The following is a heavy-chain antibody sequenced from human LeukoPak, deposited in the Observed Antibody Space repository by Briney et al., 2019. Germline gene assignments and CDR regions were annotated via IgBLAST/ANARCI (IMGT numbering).Heavy chain of an antibody. V-gene: IGHV1-46*01. CDR1: GYTFTSYY. D-gene: IGHD2-8*01. Sequence: GASVKVSCKASGYTFTSYYMHWVRQAPGQGLEWMGIINPSGGSTSYAQKFQGRVTMTRDTSTSTVYTELSSLRSEDTAVYYCARESYGDYFDYWGQGTLVTVSS. CDR3: ARESYGDYFDY. CDR2: INPSGGST. J-gene: IGHJ4*02.